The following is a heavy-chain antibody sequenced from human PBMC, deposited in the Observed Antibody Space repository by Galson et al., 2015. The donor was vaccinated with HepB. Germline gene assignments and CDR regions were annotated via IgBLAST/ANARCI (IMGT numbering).Heavy chain of an antibody. CDR2: ISYDGNNK. D-gene: IGHD3-22*01. V-gene: IGHV3-30*18. CDR1: GCTFSSSG. J-gene: IGHJ3*02. Sequence: SLRLSCAASGCTFSSSGMQWVRQAPGKGLEWVAVISYDGNNKYYADSVKGRFTISRDNSKNTLYLQMNSLRAEDTAVYYCAKVYDSSGYYLHDAFDIWGQGTMVTVSS. CDR3: AKVYDSSGYYLHDAFDI.